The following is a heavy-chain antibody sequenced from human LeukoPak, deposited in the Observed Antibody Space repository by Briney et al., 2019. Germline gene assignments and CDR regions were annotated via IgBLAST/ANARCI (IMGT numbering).Heavy chain of an antibody. D-gene: IGHD3-16*01. Sequence: SETLSLTCTVSGGSISNYNYYWGWIRQPPGKGLEWIGSILYSGNTYYNPSLKSRVTISVDTSKNEFSLKLSSVTTTDTAVYFCVSQGGGAQYYFGYWGQGTLVTVSS. CDR3: VSQGGGAQYYFGY. CDR1: GGSISNYNYY. V-gene: IGHV4-39*01. CDR2: ILYSGNT. J-gene: IGHJ4*02.